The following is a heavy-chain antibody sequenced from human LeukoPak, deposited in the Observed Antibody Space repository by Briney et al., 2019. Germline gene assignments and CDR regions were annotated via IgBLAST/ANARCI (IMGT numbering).Heavy chain of an antibody. CDR2: ISGSGGST. Sequence: GGSLRLSCAASGFTFSSYGMSWVRQAPGKGLEWVSAISGSGGSTYYADSVKGRFTISRDNSKNTLYLQMNSLRAEDTAVYYCAKFSFSTVTTEAYFDYWGQGTLVTVSS. D-gene: IGHD4-17*01. CDR1: GFTFSSYG. V-gene: IGHV3-23*01. J-gene: IGHJ4*02. CDR3: AKFSFSTVTTEAYFDY.